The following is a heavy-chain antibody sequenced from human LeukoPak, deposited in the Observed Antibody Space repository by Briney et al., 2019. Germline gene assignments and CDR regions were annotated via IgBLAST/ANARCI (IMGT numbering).Heavy chain of an antibody. J-gene: IGHJ4*02. CDR2: ISYDGSNK. D-gene: IGHD5-12*01. CDR1: GFTFSSYG. V-gene: IGHV3-30*18. CDR3: AKDRSGYGAPSPFDY. Sequence: PGRSLRLSCAASGFTFSSYGMHWVRQAPGKGLEWVAVISYDGSNKYYADSVKGRFTISRDNSKNTLYLQMNSLRAGDTAVYYCAKDRSGYGAPSPFDYWGQGTLVTVSS.